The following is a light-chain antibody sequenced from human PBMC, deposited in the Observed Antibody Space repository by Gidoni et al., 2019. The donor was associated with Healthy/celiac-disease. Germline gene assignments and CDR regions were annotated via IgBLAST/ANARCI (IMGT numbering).Light chain of an antibody. CDR3: QQYDNLPPFT. CDR2: DTS. CDR1: QDISNY. Sequence: DIQMTQSPSSLSASVGDRVTITCQASQDISNYLNWYKQKPGKAPELLIYDTSNLETGVPSRYSGSGSGTDSTFTISSLQTEDIATYYCQQYDNLPPFTFGPGTKVDIK. V-gene: IGKV1-33*01. J-gene: IGKJ3*01.